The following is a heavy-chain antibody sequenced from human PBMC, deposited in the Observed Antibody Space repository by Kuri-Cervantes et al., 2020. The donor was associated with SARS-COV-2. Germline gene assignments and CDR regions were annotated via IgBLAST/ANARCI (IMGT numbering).Heavy chain of an antibody. Sequence: ASVKVSCKASGYTFTSYGISWVRQAPGQGLEWMGWISAYNGNTNYAQKLQGRVTMTTDTSTSTAYMELRSLRSDDTAVYYCARGYSSSWYLYYYYYGVDVWGQGTTVT. CDR1: GYTFTSYG. V-gene: IGHV1-18*01. CDR3: ARGYSSSWYLYYYYYGVDV. J-gene: IGHJ6*02. CDR2: ISAYNGNT. D-gene: IGHD6-13*01.